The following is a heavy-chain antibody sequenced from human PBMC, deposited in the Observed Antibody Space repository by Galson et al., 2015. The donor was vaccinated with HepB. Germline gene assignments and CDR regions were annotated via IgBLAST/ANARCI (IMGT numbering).Heavy chain of an antibody. J-gene: IGHJ6*02. V-gene: IGHV1-18*01. CDR3: ARDSRLELHLNNYYSYGMDV. D-gene: IGHD1-7*01. Sequence: SVKVSCKASGGYFSSYAVSWVRQAPGQGLEWMGWVSGYDGSANYAPKFQGRVTMTTEKSTGTAYMEMRSLRSDDTAVYYCARDSRLELHLNNYYSYGMDVWGQGTAVSVS. CDR1: GGYFSSYA. CDR2: VSGYDGSA.